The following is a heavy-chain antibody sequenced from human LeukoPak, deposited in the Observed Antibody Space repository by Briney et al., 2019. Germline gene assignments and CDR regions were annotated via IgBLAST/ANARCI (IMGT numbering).Heavy chain of an antibody. V-gene: IGHV4-39*07. J-gene: IGHJ4*02. D-gene: IGHD3-3*01. CDR1: GGSISSSSYY. CDR3: ARGRITIFGVVIPHFDY. Sequence: PSETLPLTCTVSGGSISSSSYYWGWIRQPPGKGLEWIGSIYYSGSTNYNPSLKSRVTISVDTSKNQFSLKLSSVTAADTAVYYCARGRITIFGVVIPHFDYWGQGTLVTVSS. CDR2: IYYSGST.